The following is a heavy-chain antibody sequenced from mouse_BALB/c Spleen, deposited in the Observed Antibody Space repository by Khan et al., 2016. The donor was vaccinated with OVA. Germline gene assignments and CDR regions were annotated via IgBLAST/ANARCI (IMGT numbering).Heavy chain of an antibody. CDR1: GYTFTDYN. CDR3: TRGGHGSPFDY. D-gene: IGHD1-1*01. J-gene: IGHJ2*01. V-gene: IGHV1-18*01. CDR2: ITPNNGGT. Sequence: VRLQQSGPELVKPGASVKIPCKASGYTFTDYNMDWVKQSHGKSLEWIGDITPNNGGTIYNQRFKGKATLTVDKSSSTAYRELRSLTSEDTAVYYCTRGGHGSPFDYWGQGTTLTVSS.